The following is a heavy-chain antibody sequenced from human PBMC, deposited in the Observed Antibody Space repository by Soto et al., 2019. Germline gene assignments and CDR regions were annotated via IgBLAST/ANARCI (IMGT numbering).Heavy chain of an antibody. CDR3: ASAPGEQWLERKNWYYFDY. CDR1: GGSISSSSYY. Sequence: SETLSLTCTVSGGSISSSSYYWGWIRQPPGKGLEWIGSIYYSGSTYYNPSLKSRVTISVDTSKNQFSLKLSSVTAADTAVYYCASAPGEQWLERKNWYYFDYWGQGTLVTVSS. D-gene: IGHD6-19*01. J-gene: IGHJ4*02. V-gene: IGHV4-39*01. CDR2: IYYSGST.